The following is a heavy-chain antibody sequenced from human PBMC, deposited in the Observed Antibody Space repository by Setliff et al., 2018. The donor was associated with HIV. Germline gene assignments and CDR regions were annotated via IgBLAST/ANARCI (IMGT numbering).Heavy chain of an antibody. CDR3: ARETAPAHYYGSGSYRLHAFDV. V-gene: IGHV1-69*13. Sequence: GPSVKVSCKASGGILSTYATIWVRQAPGQGLEWLGGIIPLFGRASYAQKFQGRVTITADESTNTAYMELSSLRSGDTAVYYCARETAPAHYYGSGSYRLHAFDVWGQGTMVT. J-gene: IGHJ3*01. D-gene: IGHD3-10*01. CDR1: GGILSTYA. CDR2: IIPLFGRA.